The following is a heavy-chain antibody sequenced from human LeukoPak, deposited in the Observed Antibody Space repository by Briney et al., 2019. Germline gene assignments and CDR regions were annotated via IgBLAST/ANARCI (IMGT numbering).Heavy chain of an antibody. V-gene: IGHV3-30*04. D-gene: IGHD3-10*01. Sequence: GGSLRLSCAASGFTFSSYAMSWVRQAPGKGLEWVAVISYDGSNKYYADSVKGRFTISRDNSKNTLYLQMNSLRAEDTAVYYCAKDSGFGELVQYYYYGMDVWGQGTTVTVSS. CDR1: GFTFSSYA. CDR3: AKDSGFGELVQYYYYGMDV. CDR2: ISYDGSNK. J-gene: IGHJ6*02.